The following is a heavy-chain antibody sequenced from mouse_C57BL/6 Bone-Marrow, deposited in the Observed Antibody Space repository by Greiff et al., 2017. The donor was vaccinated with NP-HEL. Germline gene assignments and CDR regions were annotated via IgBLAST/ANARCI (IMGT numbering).Heavy chain of an antibody. CDR3: ARHGGYYGSSFDY. D-gene: IGHD1-1*01. CDR2: ISSGGSYT. J-gene: IGHJ2*01. V-gene: IGHV5-6*01. Sequence: EVKLMESGGDLVKPGGSLKLSCAASGFTFSSYGMSWVRQTPDKRLEWVATISSGGSYTYYPDSVKGRFTISRDNAKNTRYLQMSSLKSEDTAMYYCARHGGYYGSSFDYWGQGTTLTVSS. CDR1: GFTFSSYG.